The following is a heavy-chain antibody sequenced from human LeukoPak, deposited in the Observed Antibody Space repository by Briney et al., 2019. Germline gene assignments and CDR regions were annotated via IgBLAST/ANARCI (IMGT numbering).Heavy chain of an antibody. CDR3: ASEDVEYSSSSYFDY. CDR2: IIPIFGTA. V-gene: IGHV1-69*05. CDR1: GGTFSSYA. J-gene: IGHJ4*02. D-gene: IGHD6-6*01. Sequence: PRASVKVSXKASGGTFSSYAISWVRQAPGQGLEWMGRIIPIFGTANYAQKFQGRVTTTTDESTSTAYMELSSLRSEDTAVYYCASEDVEYSSSSYFDYWGQGTLVTVSS.